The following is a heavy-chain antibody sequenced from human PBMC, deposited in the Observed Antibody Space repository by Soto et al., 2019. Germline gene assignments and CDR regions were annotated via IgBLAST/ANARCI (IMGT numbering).Heavy chain of an antibody. D-gene: IGHD3-22*01. CDR3: ARLMGVVPVDY. CDR2: IYYAGSP. Sequence: QLQLQESGPGLVKPSETLSLTCTVSGGSISSTGHYWGWIRQPPGKGLEWIGNIYYAGSPYYNPSLKGRLTISVDTSKKDFSLSLPSVTAADTAVYFCARLMGVVPVDYWGQGALVTVSS. J-gene: IGHJ4*02. V-gene: IGHV4-39*02. CDR1: GGSISSTGHY.